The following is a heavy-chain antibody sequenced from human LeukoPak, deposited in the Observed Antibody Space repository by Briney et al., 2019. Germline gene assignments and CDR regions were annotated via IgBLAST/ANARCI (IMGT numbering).Heavy chain of an antibody. CDR1: GFTFTNYG. J-gene: IGHJ6*02. CDR2: VSFDGRKT. CDR3: VKRGGGDHGLDV. D-gene: IGHD2-21*02. V-gene: IGHV3-30*18. Sequence: GTSLRLSCEASGFTFTNYGMHWVRQAPGKGPECVAVVSFDGRKTYYAGFTEGRFTISRDDSNNMVYLQMNSLRTEDTAVYHCVKRGGGDHGLDVWGQGTTVVVS.